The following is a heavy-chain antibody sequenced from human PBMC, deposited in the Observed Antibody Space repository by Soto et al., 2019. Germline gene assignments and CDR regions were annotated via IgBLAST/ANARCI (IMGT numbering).Heavy chain of an antibody. CDR3: ARMESFGSLNWFDP. J-gene: IGHJ5*02. Sequence: ASVKVSCKASGYTFTNNDVSWVRQATGQGLEWMGWMNPGSGDTGYAQKFQGRVTMTRDISIATAYMELNGLTSEDTAIYYCARMESFGSLNWFDPWGQGTLVTVSS. CDR1: GYTFTNND. V-gene: IGHV1-8*01. D-gene: IGHD5-18*01. CDR2: MNPGSGDT.